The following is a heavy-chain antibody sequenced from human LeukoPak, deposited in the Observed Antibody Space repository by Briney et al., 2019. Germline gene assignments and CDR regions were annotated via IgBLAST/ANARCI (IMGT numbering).Heavy chain of an antibody. Sequence: GGSLRLSCAASGFTFRRYWMNWVRQASGKGLEWVANIKPDGSEKRYADSAKGRFTISRDNAENSPYLQMNSMRAEDTAVYYCARVVGTDEGADYWGQGTLVTVSS. CDR2: IKPDGSEK. J-gene: IGHJ4*02. V-gene: IGHV3-7*04. CDR1: GFTFRRYW. CDR3: ARVVGTDEGADY. D-gene: IGHD1-7*01.